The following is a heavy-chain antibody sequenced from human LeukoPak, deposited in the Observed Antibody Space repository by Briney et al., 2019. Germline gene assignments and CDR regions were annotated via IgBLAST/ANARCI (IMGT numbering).Heavy chain of an antibody. D-gene: IGHD6-6*01. V-gene: IGHV3-74*01. Sequence: GGSLRLSCAASGFTFSSYLMHWVRQAPGKELVWVSRINSDGSSTSYADSVKGRFTISRDNAENTLYLQMNSLRAEDTAVYYCARAKPYSSSSLDYWGQGTLVTVSS. CDR1: GFTFSSYL. J-gene: IGHJ4*02. CDR3: ARAKPYSSSSLDY. CDR2: INSDGSST.